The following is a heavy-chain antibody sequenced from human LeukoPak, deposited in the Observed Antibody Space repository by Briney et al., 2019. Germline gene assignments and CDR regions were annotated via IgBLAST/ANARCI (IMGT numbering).Heavy chain of an antibody. D-gene: IGHD2-2*01. CDR2: INTFGTTA. J-gene: IGHJ4*02. Sequence: GGSLRLSCAVSGFTFSSYWMNWVRQVPGKGLVWVSHINTFGTTATYADSVKGRFTISRDNAKNSLYLQMNSLRAEDTAVYYCARNLPAADYWGQGTLVTVSS. V-gene: IGHV3-74*01. CDR3: ARNLPAADY. CDR1: GFTFSSYW.